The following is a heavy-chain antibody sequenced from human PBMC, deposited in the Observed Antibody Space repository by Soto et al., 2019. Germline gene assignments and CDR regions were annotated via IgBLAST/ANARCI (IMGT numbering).Heavy chain of an antibody. V-gene: IGHV4-39*01. D-gene: IGHD3-22*01. Sequence: QLQLQESGPGLVKPSETLSLTCTVSGGSFSSSTYYWGWIRQPPGKGLEWIGSIYSGGNTYYNPSLKSRVTVSVDTYKNHFSLKLTSVSAADTAMYYCARQPYDNTGYYYGAWGQGTLVTVSS. CDR3: ARQPYDNTGYYYGA. CDR2: IYSGGNT. CDR1: GGSFSSSTYY. J-gene: IGHJ5*02.